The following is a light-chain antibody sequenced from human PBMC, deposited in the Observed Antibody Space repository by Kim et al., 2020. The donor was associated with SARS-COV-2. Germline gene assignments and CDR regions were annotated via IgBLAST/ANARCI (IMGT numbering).Light chain of an antibody. CDR3: TSRYSTDNVV. Sequence: SSELTQDPAVSVALGQTVRITCQGDSLRSYYATWYQPKPGPAPIVVLYGKNNRPSGIPDRFSGSSSGNTASLTITGTQAGAEAVYFCTSRYSTDNVVFGG. J-gene: IGLJ2*01. CDR2: GKN. CDR1: SLRSYY. V-gene: IGLV3-19*01.